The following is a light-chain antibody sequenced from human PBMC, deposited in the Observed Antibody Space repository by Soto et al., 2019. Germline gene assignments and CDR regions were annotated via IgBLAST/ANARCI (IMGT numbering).Light chain of an antibody. V-gene: IGLV2-14*03. CDR3: SSYTTSSTRV. Sequence: QSALTQPASVSGSPGQSIAISCTGTSSDVGAYDFVSWYQQHLDKAPKLMIYEVSHRPSGVSYRFSGSKSVNTATLTISGLQAEDEADYYCSSYTTSSTRVFGTGTKVTIL. CDR1: SSDVGAYDF. J-gene: IGLJ1*01. CDR2: EVS.